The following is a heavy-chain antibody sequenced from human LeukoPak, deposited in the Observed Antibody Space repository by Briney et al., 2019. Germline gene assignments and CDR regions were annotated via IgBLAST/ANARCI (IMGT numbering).Heavy chain of an antibody. CDR2: ISGSAGST. J-gene: IGHJ3*02. CDR1: GFTFSTYA. CDR3: ARVLRYDNSGHAFDI. V-gene: IGHV3-23*01. D-gene: IGHD3-22*01. Sequence: PGGSLRLSCAASGFTFSTYAMSWVRQAPGKGLEWVSAISGSAGSTNYADSVKGRFTISRDNFKNTLYLQMNSLRVEDTAVYYCARVLRYDNSGHAFDIWGQGTMVIVSS.